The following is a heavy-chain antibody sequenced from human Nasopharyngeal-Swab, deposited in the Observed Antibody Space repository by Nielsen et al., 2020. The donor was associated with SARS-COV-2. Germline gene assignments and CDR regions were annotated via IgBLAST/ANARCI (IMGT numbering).Heavy chain of an antibody. Sequence: GESLKISCAASGFTFNTYSMNWVRQAPGKGLEWVSSISSSSAYIYYADSVKGRFTISRDNAKNSLYLQMNSLRAEDTAVYYCARDRYDFWSGYYTPYYYYYGMDVWGQGTTVTVSS. CDR2: ISSSSAYI. V-gene: IGHV3-21*01. D-gene: IGHD3-3*01. J-gene: IGHJ6*02. CDR1: GFTFNTYS. CDR3: ARDRYDFWSGYYTPYYYYYGMDV.